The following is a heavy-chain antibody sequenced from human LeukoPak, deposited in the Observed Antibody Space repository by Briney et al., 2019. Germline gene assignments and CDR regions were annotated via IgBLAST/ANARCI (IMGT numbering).Heavy chain of an antibody. V-gene: IGHV3-48*03. J-gene: IGHJ4*02. D-gene: IGHD3-22*01. CDR2: ISSSGSTI. Sequence: PGGSLRLSCAASGFTFSSYEMNWVRQAPGKGLEWVSYISSSGSTIYYADSVKGRFAISRDNAKNSLYLQMNSLRAEDTAVYYCARDRYDSSGIFDYWGQGILVTVSS. CDR1: GFTFSSYE. CDR3: ARDRYDSSGIFDY.